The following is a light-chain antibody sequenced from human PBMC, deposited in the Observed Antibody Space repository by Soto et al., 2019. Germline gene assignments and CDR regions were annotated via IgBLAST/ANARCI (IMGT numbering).Light chain of an antibody. CDR2: GAS. CDR3: QQYGSSPPIT. V-gene: IGKV3-20*01. Sequence: EIVLTQSPGTLSLSPGERATLSCRASQSVSSNYLAWYQQKPGQAPRLLISGASSRATGIPDRFSGSGSGTDFTLTISRLEPEDVAVYYCQQYGSSPPITFGQGTRLEIK. CDR1: QSVSSNY. J-gene: IGKJ5*01.